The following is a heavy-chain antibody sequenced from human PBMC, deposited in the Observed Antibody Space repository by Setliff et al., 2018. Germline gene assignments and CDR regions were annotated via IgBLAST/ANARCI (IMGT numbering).Heavy chain of an antibody. CDR3: TTDRAACSGSSCYNGFDV. J-gene: IGHJ3*01. D-gene: IGHD2-2*02. CDR1: GFTVSGYA. Sequence: GGSLRLSCAASGFTVSGYAMSWVRQAPGKGLEWVSAITDGGGSTFYVDSVKGRFTISRDNSKNTLYLQMNSLRAEDTAVYYCTTDRAACSGSSCYNGFDVWGQGTMVTVS. V-gene: IGHV3-23*01. CDR2: ITDGGGST.